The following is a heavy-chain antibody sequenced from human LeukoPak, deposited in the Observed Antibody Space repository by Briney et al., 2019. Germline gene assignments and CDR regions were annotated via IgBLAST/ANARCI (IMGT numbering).Heavy chain of an antibody. Sequence: SVKVSCKASGGTFSSYAISWVRQAPGQGLEWMGGIIPIFGTANYAQKFQGRVAITADESTSTAYMELSSLRSEDTAVYYCARGQSSSSLIDPWGQGTLVTVSS. J-gene: IGHJ5*02. V-gene: IGHV1-69*01. CDR1: GGTFSSYA. CDR3: ARGQSSSSLIDP. CDR2: IIPIFGTA. D-gene: IGHD6-6*01.